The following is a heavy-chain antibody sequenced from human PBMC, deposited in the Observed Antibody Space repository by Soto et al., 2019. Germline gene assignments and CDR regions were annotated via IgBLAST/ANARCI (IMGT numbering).Heavy chain of an antibody. CDR3: ARVMIVVGRGGNDAFDI. D-gene: IGHD3-22*01. J-gene: IGHJ3*02. CDR1: GGYISSYY. V-gene: IGHV4-59*01. Sequence: SETLSLTCTVSGGYISSYYWSWIRQPPGKGLEWIGYIYYSGSTNYNPSLKSRVTISVDTSKNQFSLKLSSVTAADTAVYYCARVMIVVGRGGNDAFDIWGQGTMVTVSS. CDR2: IYYSGST.